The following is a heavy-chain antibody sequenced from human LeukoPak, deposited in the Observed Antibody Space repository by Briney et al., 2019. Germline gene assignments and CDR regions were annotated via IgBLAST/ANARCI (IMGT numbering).Heavy chain of an antibody. D-gene: IGHD2-2*01. CDR2: ISSNGGST. Sequence: GGSLRLSCAASGFTFSSYAMHWVRQAPGKGLEYVSAISSNGGSTYYANSVKGRFTISRDNSRNTLYLQMGSLRAEDMAVYYCARVYCSSTSCRSSAFDIWGQGTMVTVSS. V-gene: IGHV3-64*01. CDR1: GFTFSSYA. CDR3: ARVYCSSTSCRSSAFDI. J-gene: IGHJ3*02.